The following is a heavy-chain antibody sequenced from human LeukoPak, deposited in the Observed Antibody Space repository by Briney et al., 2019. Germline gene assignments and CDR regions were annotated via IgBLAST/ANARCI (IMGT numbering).Heavy chain of an antibody. V-gene: IGHV4-59*12. CDR2: IYYSGST. J-gene: IGHJ4*02. CDR1: GGSISSYY. D-gene: IGHD3-22*01. CDR3: ARSRWLSDPYFDY. Sequence: KPSETLSLTCTVSGGSISSYYWSWIRQPPGKGLEWIGYIYYSGSTNYNPSLKSRVTISLDTSKDQFSLKLSSVTAADTAVYYCARSRWLSDPYFDYWGQGTLVTVSS.